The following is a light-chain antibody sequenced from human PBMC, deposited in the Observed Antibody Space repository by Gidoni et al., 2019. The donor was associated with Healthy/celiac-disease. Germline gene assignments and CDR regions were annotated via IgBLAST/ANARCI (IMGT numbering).Light chain of an antibody. J-gene: IGKJ4*01. CDR3: QQYGSSALT. Sequence: EIVLTQSPGTLSLSPGERATLSCSASQSVSSSYLAWYQQKPGQAPRLLIYGASSRATGIPDRFSGSGSGTDFTLTISRLEPEDFAVYYCQQYGSSALTFXGXTKAEIK. CDR1: QSVSSSY. CDR2: GAS. V-gene: IGKV3-20*01.